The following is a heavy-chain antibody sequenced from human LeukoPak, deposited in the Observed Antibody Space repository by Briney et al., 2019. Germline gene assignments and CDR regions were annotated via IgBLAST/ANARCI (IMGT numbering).Heavy chain of an antibody. J-gene: IGHJ4*02. CDR1: GGSISSGGYS. V-gene: IGHV4-30-2*01. Sequence: SETVSLTCAVSGGSISSGGYSWSWVRQPPGKGLEWIGYIYHSGSTYYNPSLKSRVTISVDRSKNQFSLKLSSVTAADTAVYYCARGGQGNDYWGQGTLLTVSS. CDR2: IYHSGST. CDR3: ARGGQGNDY.